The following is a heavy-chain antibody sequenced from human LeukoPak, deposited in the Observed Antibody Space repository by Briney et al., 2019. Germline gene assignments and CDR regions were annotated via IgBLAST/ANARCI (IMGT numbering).Heavy chain of an antibody. J-gene: IGHJ4*02. CDR2: IHHSGST. Sequence: SETLSLTCTVSGYFISSGYYWGWIRQPPGKGLQWIGSIHHSGSTHYNPSLKSRVTISVDTSKNQFSLKLSSVTAADTAVYYCARDGGASQSDYWGQGTLVTVSS. V-gene: IGHV4-38-2*02. D-gene: IGHD3-3*01. CDR3: ARDGGASQSDY. CDR1: GYFISSGYY.